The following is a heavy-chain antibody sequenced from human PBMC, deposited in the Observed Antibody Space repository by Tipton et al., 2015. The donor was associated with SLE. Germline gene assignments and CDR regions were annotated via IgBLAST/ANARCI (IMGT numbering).Heavy chain of an antibody. CDR1: EFTFSNYA. CDR3: ARSPVDYWNGYSA. V-gene: IGHV3-23*04. Sequence: VQLVQSGGGFVQPGGSVRLSCAASEFTFSNYAMSWVRQAPGKGLEWVSAITGSGDRTYYIDSVKGRFTISRDNSKNSLYLQMNGLRADDTAVYYCARSPVDYWNGYSAWGQGSLVAVSS. D-gene: IGHD3-3*01. CDR2: ITGSGDRT. J-gene: IGHJ4*02.